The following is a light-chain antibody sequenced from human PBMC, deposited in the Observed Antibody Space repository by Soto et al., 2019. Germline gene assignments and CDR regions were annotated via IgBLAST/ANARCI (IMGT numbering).Light chain of an antibody. CDR3: QHYNSYGT. J-gene: IGKJ1*01. CDR2: RAS. CDR1: QSVRSN. Sequence: EIVLTQSPGTLSLSPGERATLSCRASQSVRSNLAWYQQKPGKAPRLLIYRASTRAAGIPDRFSGSGSGTEFTLTISSMKPDDFATYYCQHYNSYGTFGQGTKVDIK. V-gene: IGKV3D-15*01.